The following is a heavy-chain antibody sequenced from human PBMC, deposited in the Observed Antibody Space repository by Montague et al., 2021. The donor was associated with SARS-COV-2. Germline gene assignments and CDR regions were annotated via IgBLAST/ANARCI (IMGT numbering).Heavy chain of an antibody. CDR3: VRLKRYFDSSGSPSAFDF. Sequence: SETLSLTCTVSGGSITNNIDYWAWIRQPPGKGLEWIGSIYYTGNTXYNPSLKSRVTLSVVTSKNHFTLKLSSVTAAETAVYYCVRLKRYFDSSGSPSAFDFWGQGTKVTVSS. CDR1: GGSITNNIDY. D-gene: IGHD3-22*01. CDR2: IYYTGNT. V-gene: IGHV4-39*02. J-gene: IGHJ3*01.